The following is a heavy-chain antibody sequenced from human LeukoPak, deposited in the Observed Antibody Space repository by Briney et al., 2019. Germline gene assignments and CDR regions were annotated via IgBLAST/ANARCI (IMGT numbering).Heavy chain of an antibody. CDR3: TIGGASGSMAH. D-gene: IGHD3-16*01. CDR1: RASIIDNY. Sequence: KPSETLSLTCTVSRASIIDNYRSGSRQPAGTALEWIGRTYTSGDTNYNPSLKSRASVSVDTSKNQFYLSLRYVTAADTAVYNCTIGGASGSMAHWGPGTLVTVSS. CDR2: TYTSGDT. V-gene: IGHV4-4*07. J-gene: IGHJ4*02.